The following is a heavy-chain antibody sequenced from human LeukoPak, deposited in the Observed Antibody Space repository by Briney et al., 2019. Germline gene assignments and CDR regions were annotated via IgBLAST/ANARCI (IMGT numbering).Heavy chain of an antibody. V-gene: IGHV4-34*01. CDR3: AGARGGFFNY. Sequence: SETLSLTCAVYGGSFSGYYWSWIRQPPGKGLEWIGEINHSGSTNYNPSLKSRVTISVDTSKNQFSLKLSSVTAADTAVYYCAGARGGFFNYGAQEPRVTVPS. D-gene: IGHD3-16*01. J-gene: IGHJ4*02. CDR2: INHSGST. CDR1: GGSFSGYY.